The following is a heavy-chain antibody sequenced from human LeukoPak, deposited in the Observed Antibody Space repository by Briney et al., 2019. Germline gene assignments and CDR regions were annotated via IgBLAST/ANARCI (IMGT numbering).Heavy chain of an antibody. D-gene: IGHD3-10*01. Sequence: SETLSLTCTVSGGSISSYYWNWIRQPPGKGLEWIGYIYYSGSTNYNPSLKSRVTISVDTSKNQFSLKLSSVTAADTAVYYCARTTMVRGTYYMDVWGKGTTVTVSS. CDR1: GGSISSYY. V-gene: IGHV4-59*01. CDR3: ARTTMVRGTYYMDV. CDR2: IYYSGST. J-gene: IGHJ6*03.